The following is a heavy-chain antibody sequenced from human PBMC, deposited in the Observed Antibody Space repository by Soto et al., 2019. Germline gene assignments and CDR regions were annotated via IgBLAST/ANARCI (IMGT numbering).Heavy chain of an antibody. CDR1: GFTFINYA. CDR2: TSGGGDVA. V-gene: IGHV3-23*01. J-gene: IGHJ2*01. Sequence: EEQLLESGGGLVQPGGSLRLSCAASGFTFINYAMNWVRQAPGKGLEWVSGTSGGGDVAFYADSVKGRFTIFRDNNKNTLALQKNSLRAEDTPLYYCVKKSISTVLSPVYWHFDLWSRGTLVTVSS. D-gene: IGHD4-17*01. CDR3: VKKSISTVLSPVYWHFDL.